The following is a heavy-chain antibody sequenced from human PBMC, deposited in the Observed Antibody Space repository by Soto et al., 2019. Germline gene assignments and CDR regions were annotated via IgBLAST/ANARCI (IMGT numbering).Heavy chain of an antibody. V-gene: IGHV4-59*08. CDR1: GGSISSYY. CDR2: IYYSGST. CDR3: ARLAKAIRYFDWLQAKDAFDI. J-gene: IGHJ3*02. D-gene: IGHD3-9*01. Sequence: SETLSLTCTVSGGSISSYYWSWIRQPPGKGLEWIGYIYYSGSTNYNPSLKSRVTISVDTSKNQFSLKLSSVTAADTAVYYCARLAKAIRYFDWLQAKDAFDIWGQGTMVTVSS.